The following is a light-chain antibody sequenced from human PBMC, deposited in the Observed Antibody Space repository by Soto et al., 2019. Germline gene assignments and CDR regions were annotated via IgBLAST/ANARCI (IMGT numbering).Light chain of an antibody. V-gene: IGKV1-27*01. CDR2: AAS. CDR3: HKYNSAPFA. Sequence: DIQMTQSPSSLSASIGDRVTITCRASQGITDVLAWYQQKPAKDPKLLIYAASTLQSGVPSRFSGSGSGTDFTLTISSLQHEDVATYYCHKYNSAPFAFGPGTKVDIK. CDR1: QGITDV. J-gene: IGKJ3*01.